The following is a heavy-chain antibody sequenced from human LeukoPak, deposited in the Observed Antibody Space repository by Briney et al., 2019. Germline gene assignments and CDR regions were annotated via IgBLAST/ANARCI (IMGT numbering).Heavy chain of an antibody. CDR1: GGSISSYY. D-gene: IGHD6-19*01. V-gene: IGHV4-59*01. J-gene: IGHJ4*02. CDR3: ARVGRYRGDYFDY. CDR2: IYYSGST. Sequence: SETLSLTCTVSGGSISSYYWSWIRQPPGKGLEWIGYIYYSGSTNYNPSLKSRVTISVDTSKNQFSLKLSSVTAADTAVYYCARVGRYRGDYFDYWGQGTQVTVSS.